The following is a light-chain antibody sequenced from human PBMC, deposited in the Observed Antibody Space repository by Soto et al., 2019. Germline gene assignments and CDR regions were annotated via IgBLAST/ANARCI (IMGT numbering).Light chain of an antibody. CDR2: EVS. CDR1: SSDVGGYNY. Sequence: QSALTQPASVSGSPGQSITISCTGTSSDVGGYNYVSWYQQQSGEAPKLMIHEVSNRPSGVSNRFSGSKSGNTASLTISGLQAEDEADYYCSSYTSSRAYVFGIGTKV. J-gene: IGLJ1*01. CDR3: SSYTSSRAYV. V-gene: IGLV2-14*01.